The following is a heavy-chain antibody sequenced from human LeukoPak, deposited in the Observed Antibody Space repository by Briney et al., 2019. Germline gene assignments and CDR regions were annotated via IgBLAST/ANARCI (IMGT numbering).Heavy chain of an antibody. CDR1: GFTFSSYA. V-gene: IGHV3-21*01. Sequence: GGSLRLSCAASGFTFSSYAMSWVRQAPGKGLEWVSSISSSSSYIYYADSVKGRFTISRDNAKNSLYLQMNSLRAEDTAVYYCARGDSYGSTFDYWGQGTLVTVSS. CDR2: ISSSSSYI. CDR3: ARGDSYGSTFDY. D-gene: IGHD5-18*01. J-gene: IGHJ4*02.